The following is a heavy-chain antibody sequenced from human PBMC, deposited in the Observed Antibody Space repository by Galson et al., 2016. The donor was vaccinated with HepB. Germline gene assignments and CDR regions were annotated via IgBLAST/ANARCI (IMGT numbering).Heavy chain of an antibody. CDR3: AREGFCSSTSCYKLGDYYYYMDV. V-gene: IGHV3-21*01. D-gene: IGHD2-2*02. J-gene: IGHJ6*03. CDR1: GFTFSSYS. CDR2: ISSSSSYI. Sequence: SLRLSCAASGFTFSSYSMNWVRQAPGKGLEWASSISSSSSYIYYGDSVKGRFTISRDNAKTSLFLQMNSLRAEDTAVYYCAREGFCSSTSCYKLGDYYYYMDVWGKGTTVTVSS.